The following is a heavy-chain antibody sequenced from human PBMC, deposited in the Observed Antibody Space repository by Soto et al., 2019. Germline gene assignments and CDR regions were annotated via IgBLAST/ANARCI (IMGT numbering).Heavy chain of an antibody. CDR2: INPSGGST. V-gene: IGHV1-46*01. J-gene: IGHJ5*02. CDR3: ATVNSFDFWSGYGKTNWFDP. Sequence: ASVKVSCKASGYTFSGYYMHWVRQAPGQGLEWMGIINPSGGSTSYAQKFQGRVTMTRDTSTSTVYMELSSRRSEDTALYYCATVNSFDFWSGYGKTNWFDPRDQGTLVTVSS. D-gene: IGHD3-3*01. CDR1: GYTFSGYY.